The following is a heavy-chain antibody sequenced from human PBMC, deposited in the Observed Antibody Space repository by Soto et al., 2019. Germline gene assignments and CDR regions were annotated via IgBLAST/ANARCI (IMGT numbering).Heavy chain of an antibody. J-gene: IGHJ4*02. CDR2: INPNTGGT. D-gene: IGHD6-6*01. V-gene: IGHV1-2*02. Sequence: ASVKVSCKASGYTFTGYYIHWVRQAPGQGLECMGWINPNTGGTKYAQKFLGRVAMTRDTSISTAYMELRWLTSDDTAISYCATSTSTIGARLDSWGQGTLVTVSS. CDR1: GYTFTGYY. CDR3: ATSTSTIGARLDS.